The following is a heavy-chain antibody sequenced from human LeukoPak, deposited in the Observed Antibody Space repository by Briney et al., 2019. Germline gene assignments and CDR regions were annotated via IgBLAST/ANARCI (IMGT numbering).Heavy chain of an antibody. D-gene: IGHD3-16*01. CDR1: RFTLSDYH. Sequence: GGSLRLSCAASRFTLSDYHMSWIRQAPGKGLEWLSYIGSSTSYTNYADSVKGRFTISRDNAKNSLYLQMNSLRDDDTAVYYCARRPQSLGWYFDLWGRGTLVTVSS. CDR3: ARRPQSLGWYFDL. CDR2: IGSSTSYT. V-gene: IGHV3-11*03. J-gene: IGHJ2*01.